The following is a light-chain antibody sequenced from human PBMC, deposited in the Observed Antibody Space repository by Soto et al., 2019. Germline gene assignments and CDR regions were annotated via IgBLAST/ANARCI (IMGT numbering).Light chain of an antibody. CDR2: AAS. J-gene: IGKJ4*01. V-gene: IGKV1-9*01. CDR3: QQLNSYPFLT. CDR1: QAIGIY. Sequence: DIQLTHSPPFLFASLGERVTITSRASQAIGIYLPWYQQKPGKAPKLLIYAASTLQSGVPSRFSGSGSGTEFTLTISSLQPEDFATYYCQQLNSYPFLTFGGGTKVEIK.